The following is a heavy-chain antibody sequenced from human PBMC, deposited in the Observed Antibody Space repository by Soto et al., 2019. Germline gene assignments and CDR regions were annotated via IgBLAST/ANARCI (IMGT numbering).Heavy chain of an antibody. CDR1: GGTFRSYA. J-gene: IGHJ6*01. CDR3: ARARLELRFGGHYYYGMDA. CDR2: IIPMFGTA. V-gene: IGHV1-69*12. D-gene: IGHD3-3*01. Sequence: QVQLVQSGAEVKKPGSSVKVSCKASGGTFRSYAMNWVRQAPGQGLEWMGGIIPMFGTAKYAQKFQDRVTITADESTRTAYVELSSLRSEDTALYYCARARLELRFGGHYYYGMDAW.